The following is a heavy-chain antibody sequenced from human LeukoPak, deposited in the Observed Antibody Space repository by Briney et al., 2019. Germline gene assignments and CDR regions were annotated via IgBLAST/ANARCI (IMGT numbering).Heavy chain of an antibody. CDR3: ARRYCSSTSCSNLNDYYYYGMDV. V-gene: IGHV1-18*04. D-gene: IGHD2-2*01. CDR2: ISAYNGNT. Sequence: ASVKVSCMASGYTFTSYGISWVRQAPGQGLEWMGWISAYNGNTNYAQKLQGRVTMTTDTSTSTAYMELRSLRSDDTAVYYCARRYCSSTSCSNLNDYYYYGMDVWGKGTTVTVSS. CDR1: GYTFTSYG. J-gene: IGHJ6*04.